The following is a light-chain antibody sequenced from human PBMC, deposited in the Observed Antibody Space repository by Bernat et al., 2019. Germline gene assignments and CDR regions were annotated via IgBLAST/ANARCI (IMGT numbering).Light chain of an antibody. CDR1: QTVTSNY. V-gene: IGKV3-20*01. CDR2: AAS. J-gene: IGKJ2*01. Sequence: EIVLTQSPGTLSLSPWERATLSCRASQTVTSNYLAWYQQKPGQTPRLLIFAASSRATGIPDRFSGSGSGTDFALTISRLESEDFAVYYCHQYGTSPYTFGQGTKLDIK. CDR3: HQYGTSPYT.